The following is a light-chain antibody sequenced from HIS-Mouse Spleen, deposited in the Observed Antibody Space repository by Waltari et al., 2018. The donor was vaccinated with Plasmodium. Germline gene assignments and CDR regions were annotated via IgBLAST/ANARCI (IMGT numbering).Light chain of an antibody. CDR1: QAISIA. J-gene: IGKJ5*01. CDR3: QQFNSYPQGT. CDR2: DAS. Sequence: AIQLTQSPSSLSASVGDRVTLTCRASQAISIALAWYQQKPGKAPKLLIYDASSLESGVPSRFSGSGSGTDFTLTFSSLQPEDFATYYCQQFNSYPQGTFGQGTRLEIK. V-gene: IGKV1-13*02.